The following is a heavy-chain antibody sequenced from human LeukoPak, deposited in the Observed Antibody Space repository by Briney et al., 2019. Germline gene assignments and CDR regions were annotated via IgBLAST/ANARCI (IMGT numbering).Heavy chain of an antibody. CDR1: GYTFTSYA. CDR2: INAGNGNT. J-gene: IGHJ3*02. V-gene: IGHV1-3*01. D-gene: IGHD3-22*01. CDR3: ARASYYYDSSGSNAFDI. Sequence: GASVKVSCKASGYTFTSYAMHWVRQAPGQRLEWMGWINAGNGNTKYSQKFQGRVTITRDTSASTAYMELSSLRSEDTAVYYCARASYYYDSSGSNAFDIWGQGTMVTVSS.